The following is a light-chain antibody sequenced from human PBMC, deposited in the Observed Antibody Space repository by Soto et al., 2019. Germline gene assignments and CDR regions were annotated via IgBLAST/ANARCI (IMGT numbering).Light chain of an antibody. Sequence: EIVLTQSPATLSLSPGERATLSCRASQSVSSKLAWYQQKPGQAPRLLIYGASTRATGIPDRFSGSGSGTDFTLTISRLEPEDFAVFYCQQYGSSITFGQGTRLEIK. CDR2: GAS. CDR3: QQYGSSIT. CDR1: QSVSSK. V-gene: IGKV3-20*01. J-gene: IGKJ5*01.